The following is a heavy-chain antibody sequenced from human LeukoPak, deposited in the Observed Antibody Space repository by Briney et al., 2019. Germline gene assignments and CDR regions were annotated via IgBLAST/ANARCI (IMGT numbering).Heavy chain of an antibody. CDR1: GFTFSSYG. Sequence: GGSLRLSCAASGFTFSSYGMHWARQAPGKGLEWVAVIWYDGSNKYYADSVKGRFTISRDNSKNTLYLQMNSLRAEDTAVYYCARDYKAYYYDSILGYWGQGTLVTVSS. J-gene: IGHJ4*02. CDR3: ARDYKAYYYDSILGY. CDR2: IWYDGSNK. D-gene: IGHD3-22*01. V-gene: IGHV3-33*01.